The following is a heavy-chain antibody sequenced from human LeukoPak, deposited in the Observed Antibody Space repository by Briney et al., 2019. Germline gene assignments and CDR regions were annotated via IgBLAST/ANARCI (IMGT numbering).Heavy chain of an antibody. CDR3: ARDQTTVVTNDAFDI. D-gene: IGHD4-23*01. V-gene: IGHV1-2*02. CDR1: GYTFTGYY. J-gene: IGHJ3*02. Sequence: ASVKVSCKASGYTFTGYYMHWVRQAPGQGLEWMGWINSNSGGTNYAQKFQGRVTMTRDTSISTAYMELSRLRTDDTAVYYCARDQTTVVTNDAFDIWGQGTMVTVSS. CDR2: INSNSGGT.